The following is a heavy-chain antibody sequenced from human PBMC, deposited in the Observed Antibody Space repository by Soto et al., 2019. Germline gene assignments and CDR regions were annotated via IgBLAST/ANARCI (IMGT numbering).Heavy chain of an antibody. CDR1: GFTFSSYA. Sequence: GGSLRLSCSASGFTFSSYAMHWVRQAPGKGLEYVSAISSNGGSTYYADSVKGRFTISRDNSKNTLYLQMSSLRAEDTAVYYCVNSDPDDYVWGSYRSWGQGTLVTVSS. D-gene: IGHD3-16*02. CDR2: ISSNGGST. CDR3: VNSDPDDYVWGSYRS. J-gene: IGHJ4*02. V-gene: IGHV3-64D*08.